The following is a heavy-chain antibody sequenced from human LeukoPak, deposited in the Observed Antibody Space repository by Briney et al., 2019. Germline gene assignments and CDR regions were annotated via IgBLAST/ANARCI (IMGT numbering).Heavy chain of an antibody. D-gene: IGHD3-10*01. CDR1: GFIFSSYE. Sequence: GGSLRLSCAASGFIFSSYEMNWVRQAPGKGLEWGSYISSSGSTIYYADSVKGRFTISRDNTKNSLFLQMNSLRAEDTAVYYCARDADFVWFGEKPLYFDYWGQGTLVTVSS. CDR3: ARDADFVWFGEKPLYFDY. V-gene: IGHV3-48*03. CDR2: ISSSGSTI. J-gene: IGHJ4*02.